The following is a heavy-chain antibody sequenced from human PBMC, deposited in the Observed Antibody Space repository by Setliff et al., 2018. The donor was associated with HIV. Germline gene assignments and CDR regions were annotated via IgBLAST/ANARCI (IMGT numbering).Heavy chain of an antibody. CDR3: AREGGSERMPFFYYYMDV. CDR1: GFDFASFL. V-gene: IGHV3-21*04. D-gene: IGHD3-10*01. Sequence: GGSLRLSCVVSGFDFASFLIHWVRQAPGKGLEWVASISRDNFVRFYADSVRGRFNVSRDNAQKSLFLQMNSLRTEDTALYYCAREGGSERMPFFYYYMDVWGKGTTVTVSS. J-gene: IGHJ6*03. CDR2: ISRDNFVR.